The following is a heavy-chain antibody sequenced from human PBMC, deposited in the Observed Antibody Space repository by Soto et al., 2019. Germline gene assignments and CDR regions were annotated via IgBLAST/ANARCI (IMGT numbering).Heavy chain of an antibody. D-gene: IGHD4-17*01. CDR3: ARDTAPSDV. Sequence: QVQLVQSGAEVKKPGASVKDSCKASGYTFTSYAMHWVRQAPGQRLEWMGWINAGNGNTKYSQKFKGRVTITRDTSPSTAYMELSSLRPEDTAVYYCARDTAPSDVWGQGTTVTVSS. V-gene: IGHV1-3*01. CDR2: INAGNGNT. J-gene: IGHJ6*02. CDR1: GYTFTSYA.